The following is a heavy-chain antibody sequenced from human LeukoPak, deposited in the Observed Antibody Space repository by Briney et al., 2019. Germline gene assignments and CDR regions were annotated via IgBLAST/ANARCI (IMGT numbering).Heavy chain of an antibody. CDR1: GYIFTNYY. D-gene: IGHD4-23*01. V-gene: IGHV1-46*01. CDR2: INPSGGST. Sequence: ASVKVSCKASGYIFTNYYMHWVRQAPGQGLEWMGIINPSGGSTSYAQKFQGRVTMTRDMSTSTDYMELSSLRSEDTAVYYCARDNSVEDTAWWFDPWGQGTLVTVSS. J-gene: IGHJ5*02. CDR3: ARDNSVEDTAWWFDP.